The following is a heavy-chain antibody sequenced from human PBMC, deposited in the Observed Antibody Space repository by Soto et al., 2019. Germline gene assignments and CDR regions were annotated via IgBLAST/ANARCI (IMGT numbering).Heavy chain of an antibody. CDR1: GYTFTSYG. CDR2: ISAYNGNT. CDR3: ARGKDYYDSSGYFGWFDA. D-gene: IGHD3-22*01. J-gene: IGHJ5*02. Sequence: QVQLVQSGAEVKKPGASVKVSCKASGYTFTSYGISWVRQAPGQGLEWMGWISAYNGNTNYAQKLQGRVTMTTDTSTSTAYMALRSLRSDDTAVYYCARGKDYYDSSGYFGWFDAWGQGTLVTASS. V-gene: IGHV1-18*01.